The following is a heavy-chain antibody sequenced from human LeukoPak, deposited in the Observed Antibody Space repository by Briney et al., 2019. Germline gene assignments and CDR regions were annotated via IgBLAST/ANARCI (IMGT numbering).Heavy chain of an antibody. J-gene: IGHJ5*02. CDR2: ISSSGSTI. D-gene: IGHD6-19*01. CDR3: ARVLSVAGMENWFDP. Sequence: GGSLRLSCAASGFTFSSYSMNWVRQAPGKGLEWVSYISSSGSTIYYADSVKGRFTISRDNAKNSLYLQMNSLRADDTAVYYCARVLSVAGMENWFDPWGQGTLVTVSS. V-gene: IGHV3-48*04. CDR1: GFTFSSYS.